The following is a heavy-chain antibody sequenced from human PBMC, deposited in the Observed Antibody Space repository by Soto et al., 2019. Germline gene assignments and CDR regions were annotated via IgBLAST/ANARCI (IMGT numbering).Heavy chain of an antibody. CDR3: AHRLGGFTWNDGYLDY. V-gene: IGHV2-5*02. J-gene: IGHJ4*02. D-gene: IGHD1-1*01. CDR1: GFSLTTRPVG. CDR2: IYWDDDK. Sequence: VSGPTLVNPTQTLILTCSLSGFSLTTRPVGVAWIRQPPGKALEWLAVIYWDDDKRYSPSLRSRLTISKDTSKNQVVLSMTNMDPVDTATYYCAHRLGGFTWNDGYLDYWGQGTLVTVSS.